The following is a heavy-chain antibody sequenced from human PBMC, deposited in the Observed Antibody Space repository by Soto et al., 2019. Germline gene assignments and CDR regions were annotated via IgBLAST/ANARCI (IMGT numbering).Heavy chain of an antibody. V-gene: IGHV3-48*02. Sequence: EVQLVESGGGLVQPGGSLRLSCAASGFTFNNYNMNWVRQAPGKGLEWVSDISSIGSTIYYADSVKGRFTISRDNAKNSLYLQMKKLRDEDTAVYYCAGEGLLWFGELIRNYYNYAMDVWGQGTTVTVSS. J-gene: IGHJ6*02. CDR1: GFTFNNYN. CDR3: AGEGLLWFGELIRNYYNYAMDV. CDR2: ISSIGSTI. D-gene: IGHD3-10*01.